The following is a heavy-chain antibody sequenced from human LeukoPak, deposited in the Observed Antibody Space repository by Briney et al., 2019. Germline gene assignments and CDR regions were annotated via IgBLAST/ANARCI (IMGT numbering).Heavy chain of an antibody. CDR3: ARGPVRDYSNY. J-gene: IGHJ4*02. D-gene: IGHD4-11*01. CDR1: SGSISSGGYY. V-gene: IGHV4-31*03. Sequence: SETLSLTCTVSSGSISSGGYYWSWIRQLPGKGLEWIGYIYYSGSTYYNPSLKSRLTISLDTSKNQFSLKLSSVTAADTAVYYCARGPVRDYSNYWGQGTLVTVSS. CDR2: IYYSGST.